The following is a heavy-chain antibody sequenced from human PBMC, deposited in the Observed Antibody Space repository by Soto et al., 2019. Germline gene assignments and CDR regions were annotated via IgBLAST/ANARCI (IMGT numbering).Heavy chain of an antibody. CDR1: GFTFSSYA. V-gene: IGHV3-64*01. J-gene: IGHJ4*02. Sequence: EVQLVESGGGLVQPGGSLRLSCAASGFTFSSYAMHWVRQAPGEGLEYVSTISTNGGSTYNVNSVKGRFTISRDNSKNTLYLQMGSLRAEDMAVYYCAREGGSYYFDYWGQGTLVTVSS. CDR3: AREGGSYYFDY. CDR2: ISTNGGST. D-gene: IGHD1-26*01.